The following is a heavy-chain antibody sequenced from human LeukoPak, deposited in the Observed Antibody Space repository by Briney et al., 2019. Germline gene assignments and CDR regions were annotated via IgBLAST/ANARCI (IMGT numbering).Heavy chain of an antibody. J-gene: IGHJ3*02. CDR1: GFTFSSYA. D-gene: IGHD2-2*01. Sequence: GGSLRLSCAASGFTFSSYAMSWVRQAPGKGLEWVSAISGSGGSTYYADSVKGRFTISRDNSKNTLYLQMNSLRAEDTAVYYGAKGLGYCSSTSCYWARDAFDIWGQGTMVTVSS. CDR3: AKGLGYCSSTSCYWARDAFDI. V-gene: IGHV3-23*01. CDR2: ISGSGGST.